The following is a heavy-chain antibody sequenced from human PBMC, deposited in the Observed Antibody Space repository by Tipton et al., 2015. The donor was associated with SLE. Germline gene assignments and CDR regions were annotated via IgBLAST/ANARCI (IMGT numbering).Heavy chain of an antibody. CDR1: GFTFITYA. CDR3: AASILWFREPLGY. J-gene: IGHJ4*02. CDR2: ISYDGSNK. D-gene: IGHD3-10*01. V-gene: IGHV3-30*04. Sequence: SLRLSCAASGFTFITYAMHWVRQAPGKGLEWVAVISYDGSNKYYGDSVKGRFTISRDNSKNTLYLQMNSLRAEDTAVYYCAASILWFREPLGYWGQGTLVTVSS.